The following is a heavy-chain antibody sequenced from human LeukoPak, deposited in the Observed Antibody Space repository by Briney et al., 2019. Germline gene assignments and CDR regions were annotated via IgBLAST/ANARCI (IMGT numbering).Heavy chain of an antibody. CDR2: INHRGST. D-gene: IGHD3-3*01. CDR1: GGSFSGYY. Sequence: SETLSLTCAVYGGSFSGYYWSWIRQPPGKGLEWIGEINHRGSTNYNPSLKSRVTISVDKSKNQFSLKLSSVTAADTAVYYCARERFLEWLSNSFNWFDPWGQGTLVTVSS. J-gene: IGHJ5*02. CDR3: ARERFLEWLSNSFNWFDP. V-gene: IGHV4-34*01.